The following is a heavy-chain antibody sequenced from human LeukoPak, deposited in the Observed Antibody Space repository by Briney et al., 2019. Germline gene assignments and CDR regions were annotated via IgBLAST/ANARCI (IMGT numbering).Heavy chain of an antibody. CDR2: IRYDGSNK. D-gene: IGHD6-19*01. CDR1: GFTFSSYG. J-gene: IGHJ2*01. V-gene: IGHV3-30*02. Sequence: PGGSLRLSCAASGFTFSSYGMHWVRQAPGKGLEWVAFIRYDGSNKYYADSVKGRFTISRDNSKNTLYLQMNSLRAEDTAVYYCAKSARGRGIAVAGAPTWYFDLWGRGTLVTVSS. CDR3: AKSARGRGIAVAGAPTWYFDL.